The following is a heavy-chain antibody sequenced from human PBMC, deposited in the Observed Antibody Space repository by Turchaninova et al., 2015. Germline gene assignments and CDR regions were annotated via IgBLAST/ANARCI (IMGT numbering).Heavy chain of an antibody. CDR1: GGSFSGYY. CDR3: ARGIFGITMVRGGT. J-gene: IGHJ5*02. V-gene: IGHV4-34*01. Sequence: QVQLQQWGAGLLKPSETLSLTCAVYGGSFSGYYWSWVRQPPGKGPEWIGELDDSGTTNYNPSRKSRVTMSLDASKTQFSLRLTSVTAADTAVYYCARGIFGITMVRGGTWGQGTLVTVSS. CDR2: LDDSGTT. D-gene: IGHD3-10*01.